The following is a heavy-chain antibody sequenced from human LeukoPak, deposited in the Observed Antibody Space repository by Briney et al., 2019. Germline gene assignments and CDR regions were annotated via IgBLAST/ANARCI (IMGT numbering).Heavy chain of an antibody. V-gene: IGHV3-23*01. CDR2: ISGSGGST. J-gene: IGHJ6*03. CDR1: GFTFSSYA. Sequence: GGSLRLSCAASGFTFSSYAMSWVRQAPGKGLEWVSAISGSGGSTYYADSVKGRFTISRDNSKNTLYLQMNSPRAEDTAVYYCAKRAPRYSGSYYEYYYYYMDVWGKGTTVTVSS. CDR3: AKRAPRYSGSYYEYYYYYMDV. D-gene: IGHD1-26*01.